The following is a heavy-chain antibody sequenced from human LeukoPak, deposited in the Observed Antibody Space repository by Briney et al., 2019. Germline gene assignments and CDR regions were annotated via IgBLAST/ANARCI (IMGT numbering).Heavy chain of an antibody. CDR2: LSGSGGTT. V-gene: IGHV3-23*01. J-gene: IGHJ4*02. D-gene: IGHD2-2*01. Sequence: PGGSLRLSCAASGFIFSSYAMSWVRQAPGEGLKWVSALSGSGGTTFYADSVKGRFTISRDNSKNTLYLQMNSLSAEDTAVYYCAKDLDRSSSPRRVDYWGQGTLVTVSS. CDR3: AKDLDRSSSPRRVDY. CDR1: GFIFSSYA.